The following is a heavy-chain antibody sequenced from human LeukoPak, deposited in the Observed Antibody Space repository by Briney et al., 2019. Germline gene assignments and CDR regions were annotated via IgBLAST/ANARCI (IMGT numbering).Heavy chain of an antibody. J-gene: IGHJ4*02. D-gene: IGHD3-10*01. CDR2: ISSGSSTV. V-gene: IGHV3-48*04. Sequence: GGSLRLSCAASGFTFSSYSMTWVRQTPGKGLQWVSYISSGSSTVYYADSVKGRFTISRDNAKNSLYLQMNSLRAEDTAVYYCARVGPQSSSDYWGQGTLVTVSS. CDR3: ARVGPQSSSDY. CDR1: GFTFSSYS.